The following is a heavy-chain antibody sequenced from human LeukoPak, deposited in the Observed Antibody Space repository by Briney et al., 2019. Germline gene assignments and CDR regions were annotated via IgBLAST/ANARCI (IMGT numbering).Heavy chain of an antibody. D-gene: IGHD7-27*01. Sequence: GGSPRLSCAASGFTFSSYAMSWVRQAPGKGLEWVSTFSGSGGSTHYADSVKGRFTISRDNSKNTLYLQMSSLRAEDTAVYYCAKDGNWARFENWGQGTLVTVSS. CDR1: GFTFSSYA. CDR3: AKDGNWARFEN. J-gene: IGHJ4*02. V-gene: IGHV3-23*01. CDR2: FSGSGGST.